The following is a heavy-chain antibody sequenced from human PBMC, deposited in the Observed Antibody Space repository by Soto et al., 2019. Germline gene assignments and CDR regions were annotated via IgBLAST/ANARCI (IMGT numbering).Heavy chain of an antibody. D-gene: IGHD6-19*01. CDR3: ARGTNSSGWYLRSHPYYYGMDV. CDR1: GYSISNAYY. Sequence: TSETLSLTCAVSGYSISNAYYWGWIRQPPGKGLEWIGSIYHSGTTYYNPSLKSRVTILVDTSKNQLSLKLSSVTAADTAVYYCARGTNSSGWYLRSHPYYYGMDVWGQGTTVTVSS. V-gene: IGHV4-38-2*01. CDR2: IYHSGTT. J-gene: IGHJ6*02.